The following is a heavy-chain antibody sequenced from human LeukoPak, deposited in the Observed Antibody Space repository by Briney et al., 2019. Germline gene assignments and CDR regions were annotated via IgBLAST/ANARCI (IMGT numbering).Heavy chain of an antibody. D-gene: IGHD6-19*01. CDR2: IYYSGST. J-gene: IGHJ6*02. V-gene: IGHV4-59*01. Sequence: SETLSLTCTVSGGSISSYYWSWIRQPPGKGLEWIGYIYYSGSTNYNPSLKSRVTISVDTSKNQFSLKLSSVTAADTAVYYCASSLSSGWTYYGMDVWGQGTTVTVSS. CDR3: ASSLSSGWTYYGMDV. CDR1: GGSISSYY.